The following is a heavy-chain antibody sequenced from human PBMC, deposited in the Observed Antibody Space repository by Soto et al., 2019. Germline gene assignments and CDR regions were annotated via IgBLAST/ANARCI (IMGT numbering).Heavy chain of an antibody. J-gene: IGHJ3*02. CDR2: IIPIFGRA. CDR3: ARDMVPNNAFDI. CDR1: GGTFSSYA. Sequence: SVKVSCKASGGTFSSYAISWVRQAPGQGLEWMGGIIPIFGRANYAQKFQGRVTITADESTSTAYMELSSLRSEDTAVYYCARDMVPNNAFDIWGQGTMVTVSS. D-gene: IGHD3-10*01. V-gene: IGHV1-69*13.